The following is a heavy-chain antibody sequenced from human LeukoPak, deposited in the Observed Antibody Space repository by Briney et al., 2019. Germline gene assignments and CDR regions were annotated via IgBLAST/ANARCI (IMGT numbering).Heavy chain of an antibody. D-gene: IGHD6-19*01. CDR1: GYTFTSYG. CDR3: ARDQNPHIAVAGRSHFDY. V-gene: IGHV1-69*04. Sequence: GASVKVSCKASGYTFTSYGISWVRQAPGQGLEWMGRIIPILGIANYAQKFQGRVTITADKSTSTAYMELSSLRSEDTAVYYCARDQNPHIAVAGRSHFDYWGQGTLVTVSS. J-gene: IGHJ4*02. CDR2: IIPILGIA.